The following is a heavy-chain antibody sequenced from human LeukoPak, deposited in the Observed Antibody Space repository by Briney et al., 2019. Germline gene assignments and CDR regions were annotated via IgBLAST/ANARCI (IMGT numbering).Heavy chain of an antibody. Sequence: GESLQISCQGSGSSFTSYWIGWVRQLPGKGLEWMGIIYPGDSDTRYSPSFQGQVTISADKSISTAYLQWSSLKASDTAMYYCARGANWNYVRYFDYWGQGTLVTVSS. CDR3: ARGANWNYVRYFDY. CDR1: GSSFTSYW. J-gene: IGHJ4*02. CDR2: IYPGDSDT. V-gene: IGHV5-51*01. D-gene: IGHD1-7*01.